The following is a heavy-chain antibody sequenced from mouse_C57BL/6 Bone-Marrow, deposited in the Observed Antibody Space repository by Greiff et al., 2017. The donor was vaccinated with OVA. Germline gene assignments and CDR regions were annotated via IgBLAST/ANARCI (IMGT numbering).Heavy chain of an antibody. CDR3: ARGDDYDLDY. D-gene: IGHD2-4*01. Sequence: DVHLVESGGGLVQPGGSLKLSCAASGFTFSDYYMYWVRQTPEKRLEWVAYISNGGGSTYYPDTVKGRFTISRDNAKNTLYLQMSRLNSEDTAMYYCARGDDYDLDYWCQGTSVTVSS. V-gene: IGHV5-12*01. J-gene: IGHJ4*01. CDR2: ISNGGGST. CDR1: GFTFSDYY.